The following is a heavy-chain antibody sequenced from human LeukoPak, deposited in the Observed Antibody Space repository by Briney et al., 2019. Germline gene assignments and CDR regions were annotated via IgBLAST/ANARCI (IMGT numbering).Heavy chain of an antibody. CDR2: IYYSGST. CDR1: GGSISSYY. V-gene: IGHV4-59*01. Sequence: SETLSLTCTVSGGSISSYYWSWIRQPPGKGLEWIGYIYYSGSTNYNPSLKSRVTISVDTSKNQFSLKLSSVTAADTAVYYCAREGNDGLDYWGQGTLVTVSS. CDR3: AREGNDGLDY. J-gene: IGHJ4*02. D-gene: IGHD3-16*01.